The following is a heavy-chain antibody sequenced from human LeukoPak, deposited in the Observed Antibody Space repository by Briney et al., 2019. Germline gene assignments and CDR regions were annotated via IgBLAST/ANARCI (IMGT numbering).Heavy chain of an antibody. Sequence: PGGSLRLSCAASGLAVTNNYMTWVRQAPGKGLEWVSVIYSGGRTSYAASVKGRLTISRDNAKNTVYIQVSGLKVDDTAVYYCARGTSSGYYRTEALDLWGQGTMVTVSS. CDR2: IYSGGRT. D-gene: IGHD3-22*01. J-gene: IGHJ3*01. CDR3: ARGTSSGYYRTEALDL. V-gene: IGHV3-66*01. CDR1: GLAVTNNY.